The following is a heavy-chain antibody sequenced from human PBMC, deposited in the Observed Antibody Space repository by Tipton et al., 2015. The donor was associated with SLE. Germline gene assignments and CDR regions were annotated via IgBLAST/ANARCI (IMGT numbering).Heavy chain of an antibody. V-gene: IGHV4-39*07. CDR2: IYYSGST. Sequence: TLSLTCTVSGGSISSSSYYWGWIRQPPGKGLEWIGSIYYSGSTYYNPSLKSRVTISVDTSKNQFSLKLSSVTAADTAVYYCASIIEDSSGWYGYFQHWGQGTLVTVSS. J-gene: IGHJ1*01. CDR1: GGSISSSSYY. CDR3: ASIIEDSSGWYGYFQH. D-gene: IGHD6-19*01.